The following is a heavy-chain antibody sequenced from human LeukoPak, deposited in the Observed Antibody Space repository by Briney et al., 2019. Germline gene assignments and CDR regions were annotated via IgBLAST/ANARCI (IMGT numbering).Heavy chain of an antibody. CDR2: ISSSGSTI. D-gene: IGHD2-2*01. J-gene: IGHJ5*02. Sequence: PGGSLRLSCAASGFTFSDYYMSWIRQAPGKGLEWVSYISSSGSTIYYADSVKGRFTISRDNANNSLYLQMNSLRAEDTAVYYCARDPRRAQYQLPMYNWFDPWGQGTLVTVSS. CDR1: GFTFSDYY. V-gene: IGHV3-11*01. CDR3: ARDPRRAQYQLPMYNWFDP.